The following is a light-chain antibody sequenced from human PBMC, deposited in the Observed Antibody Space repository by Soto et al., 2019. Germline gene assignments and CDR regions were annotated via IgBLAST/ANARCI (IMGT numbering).Light chain of an antibody. CDR2: DAS. CDR3: QQYGSSRTWT. CDR1: QSVSSGY. Sequence: EIVLTQSPATLSLSPGERATLSCGASQSVSSGYLAWYQQKPGLAPRLLIYDASSRATGIPDRFSGSGSGTDFTLTISRLEPEDFAVYYCQQYGSSRTWTFGQGTKVEIK. V-gene: IGKV3D-20*01. J-gene: IGKJ1*01.